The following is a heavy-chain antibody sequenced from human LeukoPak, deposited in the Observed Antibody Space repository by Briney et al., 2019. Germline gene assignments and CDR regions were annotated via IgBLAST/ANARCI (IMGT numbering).Heavy chain of an antibody. V-gene: IGHV1-69*13. CDR2: IIPIFGTA. J-gene: IGHJ4*02. CDR3: ARAVIAAAGLLYYFDY. Sequence: SVNVSCKASGGTFSSYAISWVRQAPGQGLEWMGGIIPIFGTANYAQKFQGRVTITADESTSTAYMELSSLRSEDTAVYYCARAVIAAAGLLYYFDYWGQGTLVTVSS. D-gene: IGHD6-13*01. CDR1: GGTFSSYA.